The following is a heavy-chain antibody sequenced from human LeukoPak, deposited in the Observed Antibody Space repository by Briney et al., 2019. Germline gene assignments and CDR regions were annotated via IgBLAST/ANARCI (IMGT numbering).Heavy chain of an antibody. D-gene: IGHD6-13*01. CDR3: AKGRIAAASTNWFDP. J-gene: IGHJ5*02. CDR1: GFTLSSYA. CDR2: VSGSCTTT. V-gene: IGHV3-23*01. Sequence: GGSLRLSCATSGFTLSSYAMNWVRQAPGKVLEWVAFVSGSCTTTYYANSVKGRFTISRDNSKNTLYLQMNSLRSEDTAVYYCAKGRIAAASTNWFDPWGQGTLVTVSS.